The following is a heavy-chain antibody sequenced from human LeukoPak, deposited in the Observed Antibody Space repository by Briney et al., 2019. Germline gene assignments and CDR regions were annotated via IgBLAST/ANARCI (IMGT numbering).Heavy chain of an antibody. Sequence: GGSLRLSCAASGFTFSSYSMNWVRQAPGKGLEWVSSISSSSSYIYYADSVKGRFTISRDNAKNSLYLQMNSLRAEDTAVYYCARGGDSRYDSFLDYWGQGTLVTVSS. D-gene: IGHD5-12*01. V-gene: IGHV3-21*01. CDR3: ARGGDSRYDSFLDY. J-gene: IGHJ4*02. CDR2: ISSSSSYI. CDR1: GFTFSSYS.